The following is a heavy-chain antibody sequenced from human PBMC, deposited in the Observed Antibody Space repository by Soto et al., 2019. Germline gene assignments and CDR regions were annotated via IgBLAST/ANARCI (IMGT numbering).Heavy chain of an antibody. Sequence: QVQLVQSGAEVKKPGASVKVSCKASGYTFASYGFIWVRQAPGQGLEWMGWISAYNGNTNYAQKPQGRRTMTTDTSTSTAYMELRSLISDDTAVYYCTRGSIASVGTGWFDPWGQGTLVTVSS. CDR3: TRGSIASVGTGWFDP. D-gene: IGHD6-13*01. CDR1: GYTFASYG. CDR2: ISAYNGNT. J-gene: IGHJ5*02. V-gene: IGHV1-18*01.